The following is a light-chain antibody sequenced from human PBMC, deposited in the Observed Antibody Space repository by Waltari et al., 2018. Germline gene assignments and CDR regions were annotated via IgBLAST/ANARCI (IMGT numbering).Light chain of an antibody. CDR3: GADFGSGSNFVYVV. J-gene: IGLJ2*01. CDR1: SGSSSYN. V-gene: IGLV9-49*01. Sequence: QPVLTQPPSASASLAASVTLTCTLTSGSSSYNVDRYHPGPGKGPRFVMRVAPGGLCGGSGDGKRVGTGGVGGSKGEGIPDRFSVLGSGLIRYLTIKNIQEEDESEYHCGADFGSGSNFVYVVFGGGTKLTVL. CDR2: VGTGGVGG.